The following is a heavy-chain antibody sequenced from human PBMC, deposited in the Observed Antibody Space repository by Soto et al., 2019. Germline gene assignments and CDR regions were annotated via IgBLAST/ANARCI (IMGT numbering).Heavy chain of an antibody. D-gene: IGHD3-3*01. J-gene: IGHJ5*02. V-gene: IGHV1-3*04. CDR2: INTGNGHT. CDR3: ASRGYDFWSGLDP. CDR1: GGTFSSHA. Sequence: ASVKVSCKASGGTFSSHAISWVRQAPGQGLEWVGWINTGNGHTKYSQKFQGRVTITRDTSARTAYMELNSLRSEDTAVYYCASRGYDFWSGLDPWGQGTLVTVYS.